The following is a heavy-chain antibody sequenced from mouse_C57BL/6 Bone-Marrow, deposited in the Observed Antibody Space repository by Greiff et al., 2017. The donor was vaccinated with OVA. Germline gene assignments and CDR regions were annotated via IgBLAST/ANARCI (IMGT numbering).Heavy chain of an antibody. CDR1: GYTFTNYW. V-gene: IGHV1-63*01. CDR3: ARAVTTVSYAMDY. D-gene: IGHD1-1*01. Sequence: VKLQQSGAELVRPGTSVKMSCKASGYTFTNYWIGWAKQRPGHGLEWIGDIYPGGGYTNYNEKFKGKATLTADKSSSTAYMQFSSLTSEDSAIYYCARAVTTVSYAMDYWGQGTSVTVSS. CDR2: IYPGGGYT. J-gene: IGHJ4*01.